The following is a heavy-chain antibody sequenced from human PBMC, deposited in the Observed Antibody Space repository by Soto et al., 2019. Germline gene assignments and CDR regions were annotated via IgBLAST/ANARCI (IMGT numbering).Heavy chain of an antibody. D-gene: IGHD3-10*01. J-gene: IGHJ5*02. CDR3: AKDIRGVSAAGFDP. CDR2: ISYNSDSR. V-gene: IGHV3-9*01. Sequence: EVQLVESGGGSVQPGMSLRLACSTSGFLFNEYAMHWVRQAPGKGLEWVAGISYNSDSRDYGESVRGRFTIFRDNTKNSVFLQMNRMRFEDPAFYYCAKDIRGVSAAGFDPWGQGTLVTFSS. CDR1: GFLFNEYA.